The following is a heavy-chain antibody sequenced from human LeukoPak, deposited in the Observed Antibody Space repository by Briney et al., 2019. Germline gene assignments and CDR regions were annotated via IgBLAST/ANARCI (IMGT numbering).Heavy chain of an antibody. Sequence: PGGSLRLSCAASGFTFSDYSMNWVRQAPGKGLQWVSSISDSGDKTYYANSVKGRFTISRDNSKNTLYLQLSSLRAEDTAVYYCVMGFFFDYWGHGTLVTVSS. CDR2: ISDSGDKT. D-gene: IGHD2-8*01. J-gene: IGHJ4*01. CDR1: GFTFSDYS. V-gene: IGHV3-23*01. CDR3: VMGFFFDY.